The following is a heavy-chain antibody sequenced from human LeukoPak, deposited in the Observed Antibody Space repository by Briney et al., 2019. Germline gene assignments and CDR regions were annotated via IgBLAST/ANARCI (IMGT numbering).Heavy chain of an antibody. CDR2: IYHSGST. J-gene: IGHJ4*02. D-gene: IGHD5-18*01. CDR3: ARPYGYGYGYIDY. CDR1: GGSISTRSYY. V-gene: IGHV4-39*01. Sequence: SGTLSLTCTVSGGSISTRSYYWGWIRQPPGKGLDWIRSIYHSGSTYYNPSLKSRVTISVDTSKNQFSLKLSSVTAADTAVYYCARPYGYGYGYIDYWGQGTLVTVSS.